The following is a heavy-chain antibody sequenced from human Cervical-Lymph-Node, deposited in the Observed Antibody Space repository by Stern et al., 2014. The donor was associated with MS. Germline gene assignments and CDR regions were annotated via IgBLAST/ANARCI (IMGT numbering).Heavy chain of an antibody. CDR1: GGSIINYY. D-gene: IGHD6-13*01. CDR3: ARDSSDTWYGPIDA. CDR2: IYYTGRT. V-gene: IGHV4-59*01. Sequence: QLQLQESGPGLVKPSETLSLTCTVSGGSIINYYWSWIRQTPGKGLEWIGYIYYTGRTNYNPSLKSRVTISVDTSKKQLSLMLRSLTAADTAVYYCARDSSDTWYGPIDAWGQGTQVIVSS. J-gene: IGHJ5*02.